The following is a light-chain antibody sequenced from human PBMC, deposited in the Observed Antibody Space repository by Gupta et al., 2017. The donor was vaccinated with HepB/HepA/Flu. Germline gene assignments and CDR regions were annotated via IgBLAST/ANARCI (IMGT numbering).Light chain of an antibody. CDR2: GAS. V-gene: IGKV3-15*01. CDR3: QQYKNWPPLT. J-gene: IGKJ4*01. CDR1: QSVGTN. Sequence: EIVMTQSPATLSVSPGERATLSCRASQSVGTNLAWYQQTGGQPPRLLIYGASTRAAGIPARFSGSGYGTDFTLTISSRQSEDFAVYFCQQYKNWPPLTFGGGTKVEIK.